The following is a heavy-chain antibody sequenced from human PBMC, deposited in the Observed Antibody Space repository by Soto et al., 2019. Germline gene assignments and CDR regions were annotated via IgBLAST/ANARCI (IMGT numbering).Heavy chain of an antibody. Sequence: QVQLQESGPRLVKPSETLSLTCIVSGGSISNYYWSWIRQPPGKGLEWIGYIYYSGSTNYNPSLQILVTISVDTSKNQFSLTLSSVTAADTAVYYCARAVLPATAPFDYWGQGTLVTVSS. V-gene: IGHV4-59*01. J-gene: IGHJ4*02. CDR3: ARAVLPATAPFDY. CDR1: GGSISNYY. D-gene: IGHD2-2*01. CDR2: IYYSGST.